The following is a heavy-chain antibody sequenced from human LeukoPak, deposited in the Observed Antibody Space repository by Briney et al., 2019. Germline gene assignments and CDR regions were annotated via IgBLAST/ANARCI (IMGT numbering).Heavy chain of an antibody. J-gene: IGHJ4*02. D-gene: IGHD1-26*01. V-gene: IGHV5-51*01. CDR1: W. CDR3: ARHRSGSSHSTLDY. Sequence: WWSWVRQPPGKGLEWMGIIYPGDSDTRYSPSFQGQVTISADKSISTAYLQWSSLRASDTAMYYCARHRSGSSHSTLDYWGQGTLVTVSS. CDR2: IYPGDSDT.